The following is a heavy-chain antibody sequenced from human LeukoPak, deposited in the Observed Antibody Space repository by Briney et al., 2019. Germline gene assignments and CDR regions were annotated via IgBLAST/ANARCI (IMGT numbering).Heavy chain of an antibody. Sequence: ASVKVSCKASGYTFTSYGISWVRQAPGQGLEWMGWISAYNGNTNYAQKFQGRVTMTRDTSTSTVYMELSSLRSEDTAVYYCATIAAAGFGYWGQGTLVTVSS. CDR1: GYTFTSYG. CDR2: ISAYNGNT. D-gene: IGHD6-13*01. V-gene: IGHV1-18*01. CDR3: ATIAAAGFGY. J-gene: IGHJ4*02.